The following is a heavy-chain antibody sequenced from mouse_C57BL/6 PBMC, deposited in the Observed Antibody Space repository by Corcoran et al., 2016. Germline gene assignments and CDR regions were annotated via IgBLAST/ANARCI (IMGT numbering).Heavy chain of an antibody. Sequence: QIQLVQSGPELKKPGETVKISCKASGYTFTTYGMSWVKQAPGKGVKWMGWINTYSGVPTYADDFKGRFAFSLETSASTAYWQINNLKNEDTATYFCARDDYDKGYAMDYWGQGTSVTVSS. CDR2: INTYSGVP. CDR3: ARDDYDKGYAMDY. CDR1: GYTFTTYG. D-gene: IGHD2-4*01. J-gene: IGHJ4*01. V-gene: IGHV9-3*01.